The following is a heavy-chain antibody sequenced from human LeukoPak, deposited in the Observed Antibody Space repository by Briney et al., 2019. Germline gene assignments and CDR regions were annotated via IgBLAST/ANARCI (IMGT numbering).Heavy chain of an antibody. CDR3: ARGGIVGSRTNWFDP. Sequence: SETLSLTCTVSGGSIRSYYWSWIRQPPGKGLECIGYIYYIGSTNYNPSLKSRVTISLDTSKSQFSLKLTSVTPADAAVYYCARGGIVGSRTNWFDPWGQGILVTVSS. CDR2: IYYIGST. V-gene: IGHV4-59*01. CDR1: GGSIRSYY. D-gene: IGHD1-26*01. J-gene: IGHJ5*02.